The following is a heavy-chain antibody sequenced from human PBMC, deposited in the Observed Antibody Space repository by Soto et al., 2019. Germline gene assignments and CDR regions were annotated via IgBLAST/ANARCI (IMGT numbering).Heavy chain of an antibody. CDR2: ILNDGSNR. D-gene: IGHD3-10*01. Sequence: QVQLVESGGGVVQPGRSLRLSCAASGFTFSNYGMHWVRQAPGKGLEWVAVILNDGSNRYHADSVKDRFTISRDNSKNMLYLQMKRLIAEDTAVYYFARDDEYSGNGMDVWGQGTTVTVS. CDR1: GFTFSNYG. V-gene: IGHV3-33*01. J-gene: IGHJ6*02. CDR3: ARDDEYSGNGMDV.